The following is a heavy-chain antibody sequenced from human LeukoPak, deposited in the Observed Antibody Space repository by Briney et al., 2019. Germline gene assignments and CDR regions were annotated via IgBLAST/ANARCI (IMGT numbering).Heavy chain of an antibody. D-gene: IGHD3-22*01. J-gene: IGHJ2*01. CDR1: GGSISSYY. CDR2: IYYSGST. CDR3: ARRAYYDSSGYSPASGYFDL. V-gene: IGHV4-59*01. Sequence: KPSETLSLTCTVSGGSISSYYWSWIRQPPGKGLEWIGYIYYSGSTNYNPSLKSRVTISVDTSKNQFSLKLSSVTAADTAIYYCARRAYYDSSGYSPASGYFDLWGRGTLVSVSS.